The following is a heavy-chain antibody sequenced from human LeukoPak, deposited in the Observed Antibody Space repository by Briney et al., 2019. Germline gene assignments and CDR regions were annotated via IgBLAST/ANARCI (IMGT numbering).Heavy chain of an antibody. D-gene: IGHD5-24*01. Sequence: SETLSLTCTVSGGSISNYHWSWIRQPPGKGLGWIGYIYYRGSTKYNPSLESRVTISVDMSKNQFSLKLNSVTAADTAVYYCVRVQADGHSDIWGQGTMLTVSS. CDR3: VRVQADGHSDI. CDR1: GGSISNYH. J-gene: IGHJ3*02. V-gene: IGHV4-59*01. CDR2: IYYRGST.